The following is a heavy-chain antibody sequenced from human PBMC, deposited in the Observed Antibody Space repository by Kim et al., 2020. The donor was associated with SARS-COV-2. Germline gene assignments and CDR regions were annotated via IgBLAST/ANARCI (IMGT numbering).Heavy chain of an antibody. Sequence: ASVKVSCKASGYTFSNYAMHWVRQAPGQRLEWMGWINAGSGNTEYSQKFQGRLIITRDTSASTAYMELSSLRSEYTAVYYCARGGAVLRFLEWLSAYFEY. CDR2: INAGSGNT. D-gene: IGHD3-3*01. V-gene: IGHV1-3*01. J-gene: IGHJ4*01. CDR1: GYTFSNYA. CDR3: ARGGAVLRFLEWLSAYFEY.